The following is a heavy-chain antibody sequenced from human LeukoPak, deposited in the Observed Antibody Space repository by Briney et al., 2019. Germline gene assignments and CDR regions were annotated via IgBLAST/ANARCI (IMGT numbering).Heavy chain of an antibody. D-gene: IGHD3/OR15-3a*01. CDR3: ATSYDMGWLIGY. CDR2: INSGSTYT. J-gene: IGHJ4*02. Sequence: KAGGSLRLSCAASGFTFSSYMMNWVRQAPGKGLEWVSSINSGSTYTYYTESVKGRFTISRDNGKSSLYLQMNSLRAEDTALYYCATSYDMGWLIGYWGQGTLVTVSS. CDR1: GFTFSSYM. V-gene: IGHV3-21*04.